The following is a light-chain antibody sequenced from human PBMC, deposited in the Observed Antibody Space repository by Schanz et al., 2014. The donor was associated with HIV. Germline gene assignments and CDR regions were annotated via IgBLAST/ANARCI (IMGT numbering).Light chain of an antibody. CDR3: SSYSSTSTLGV. CDR1: SSDVGGYDL. Sequence: QSALTQPRSVSGSPGQSVTISCSGTSSDVGGYDLVSWYQHHPGKAPKLLILDVTKRASGVPARFSGSKSGSTASLTISGLQDDDEAEYFCSSYSSTSTLGVFGGGTKLTVL. J-gene: IGLJ2*01. V-gene: IGLV2-11*01. CDR2: DVT.